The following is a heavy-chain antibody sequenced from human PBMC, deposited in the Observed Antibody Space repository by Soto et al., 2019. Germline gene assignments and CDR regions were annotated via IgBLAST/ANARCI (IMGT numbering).Heavy chain of an antibody. D-gene: IGHD6-6*01. CDR3: ARDRRRSSSPDFDY. CDR1: GFTFSNYW. V-gene: IGHV3-7*01. CDR2: IKQDGSAK. Sequence: GGSLRLSCAASGFTFSNYWMSWVRQAPGKGLEWVANIKQDGSAKYFVDSVKGRFTISRDNAKNSLYLQVSSLRAEDTAVYYCARDRRRSSSPDFDYWGLGTLVTVSS. J-gene: IGHJ4*02.